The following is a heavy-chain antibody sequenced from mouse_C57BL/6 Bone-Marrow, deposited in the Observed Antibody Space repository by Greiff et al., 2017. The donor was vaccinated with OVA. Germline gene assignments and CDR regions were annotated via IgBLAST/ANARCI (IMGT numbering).Heavy chain of an antibody. V-gene: IGHV5-9*01. Sequence: EVQRVESGGGLVKPGGSLKLSCAASGFTFSSYTMSWVRQTPEKRLEWVATISGGGGNTYYPDSVKGRFTISRDNAKNTLYLQMSSLRSEDTALYYCAREDRSSYWGQGTLVTVSA. D-gene: IGHD1-1*01. CDR2: ISGGGGNT. CDR1: GFTFSSYT. J-gene: IGHJ3*01. CDR3: AREDRSSY.